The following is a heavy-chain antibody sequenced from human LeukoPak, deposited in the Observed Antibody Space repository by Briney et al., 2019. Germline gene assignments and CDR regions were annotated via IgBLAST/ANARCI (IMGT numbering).Heavy chain of an antibody. Sequence: GRSLRLSCAASGFTFNNYAMTWVRQAPGKGLEWVSTIGGGPVYYADSVKDRFTISRDNSKNTLFLQMNSLRAEDTAIYYCAKDSYSHNGIYDALDIWGQGTKVTVSS. D-gene: IGHD2-8*01. V-gene: IGHV3-23*01. J-gene: IGHJ3*02. CDR3: AKDSYSHNGIYDALDI. CDR1: GFTFNNYA. CDR2: IGGGPV.